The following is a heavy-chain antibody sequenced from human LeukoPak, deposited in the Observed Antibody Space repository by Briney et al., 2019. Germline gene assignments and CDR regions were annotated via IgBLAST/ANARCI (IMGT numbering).Heavy chain of an antibody. CDR3: ASLQLYGDYVY. V-gene: IGHV3-66*01. J-gene: IGHJ4*02. Sequence: GGSLRLSCAASGFTVSSNYMSWVRQAPGKGLEWVSVIYSGGSTYYADSVKGRFTISRDNSKNTLYLQMNSLRAEDTAVYYCASLQLYGDYVYWGQGTLVTVSS. CDR1: GFTVSSNY. D-gene: IGHD4-17*01. CDR2: IYSGGST.